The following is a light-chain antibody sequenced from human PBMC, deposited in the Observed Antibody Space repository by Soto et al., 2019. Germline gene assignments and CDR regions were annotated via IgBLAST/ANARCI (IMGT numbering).Light chain of an antibody. V-gene: IGKV3-20*01. J-gene: IGKJ5*01. CDR3: EHYESFPIT. CDR2: SAP. Sequence: ILLTLSPGTLSLSPGERATLSCRASQSGRRSSLDWYQQRPGPAPRRPIYSAPSRATRISDRCSGSGCVTDFSLTICRLETEDFSVFYSEHYESFPITFGQGTRLEIK. CDR1: QSGRRSS.